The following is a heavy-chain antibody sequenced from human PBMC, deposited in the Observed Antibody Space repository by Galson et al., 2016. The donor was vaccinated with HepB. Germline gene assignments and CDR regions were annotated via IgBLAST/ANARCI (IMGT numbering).Heavy chain of an antibody. Sequence: SVKVSCKASGYTFSSYTLHWLRQAPGHSLEWMGWINSATGNTRYSQKFLGRVTNTRDTSASTAYMEPSSLRSEDTAVYYCAFLVFRGVRYYNGMDVWGQGTTVTVSS. CDR1: GYTFSSYT. V-gene: IGHV1-3*01. CDR2: INSATGNT. D-gene: IGHD3-10*01. J-gene: IGHJ6*02. CDR3: AFLVFRGVRYYNGMDV.